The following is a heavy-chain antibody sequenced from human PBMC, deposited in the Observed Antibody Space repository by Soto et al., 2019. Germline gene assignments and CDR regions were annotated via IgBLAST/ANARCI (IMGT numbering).Heavy chain of an antibody. V-gene: IGHV4-34*01. CDR1: GGSFSGYY. D-gene: IGHD2-21*02. J-gene: IGHJ4*02. CDR2: INHSGST. CDR3: ARVTAILDY. Sequence: SETLSLTCAVYGGSFSGYYWSWIRQPPGKGLEWIGEINHSGSTNYNPSLKSRVTISVDTSKNQFSLKLSAVTAADTAVYYCARVTAILDYWGQGTLVTVPS.